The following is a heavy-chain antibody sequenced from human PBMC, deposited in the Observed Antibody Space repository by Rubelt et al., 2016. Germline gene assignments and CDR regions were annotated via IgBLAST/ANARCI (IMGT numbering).Heavy chain of an antibody. Sequence: GGGVAQPGGSLRLSCAASGFTFSSYGMHWVRQAPGKGREWVAFIRNDGSNEYYANSVKGRFTISRDNSKNTLYLQMNSLRVEDTAVYYCAPPNSGYSSGWYVYWGQGTLVAVSS. CDR2: IRNDGSNE. CDR3: APPNSGYSSGWYVY. V-gene: IGHV3-30*02. CDR1: GFTFSSYG. D-gene: IGHD6-19*01. J-gene: IGHJ4*02.